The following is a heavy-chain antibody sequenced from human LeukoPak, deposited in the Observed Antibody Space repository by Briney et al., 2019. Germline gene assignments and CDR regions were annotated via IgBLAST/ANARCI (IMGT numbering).Heavy chain of an antibody. CDR2: IYYSGST. CDR3: ARLYYGSGCLDH. V-gene: IGHV4-39*01. D-gene: IGHD3-10*01. CDR1: GGSISSSTYY. J-gene: IGHJ4*02. Sequence: SETLSLTCTVSGGSISSSTYYWGWVRQPPGKGLEWSGTIYYSGSTNYNPSLKSRVTISVDTPKNQFSLKLSSVTAADTAVYYCARLYYGSGCLDHWGQGTLVTVSS.